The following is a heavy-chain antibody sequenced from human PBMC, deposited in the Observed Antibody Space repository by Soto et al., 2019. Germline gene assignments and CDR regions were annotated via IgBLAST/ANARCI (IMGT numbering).Heavy chain of an antibody. Sequence: SETLSLTCTVSGGSTSSGSYYWSWIRQPPGKGLEWIGYIYHSGSTNYNHSLKSRVTISVDTSKNQISLKLSSVTAADTAVYYCARRGYSYGYYFDYWGQGTLVTVSS. V-gene: IGHV4-61*01. J-gene: IGHJ4*02. CDR1: GGSTSSGSYY. CDR3: ARRGYSYGYYFDY. CDR2: IYHSGST. D-gene: IGHD5-18*01.